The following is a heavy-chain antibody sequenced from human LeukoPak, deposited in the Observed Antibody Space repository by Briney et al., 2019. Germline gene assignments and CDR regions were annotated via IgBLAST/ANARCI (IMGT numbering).Heavy chain of an antibody. J-gene: IGHJ4*02. D-gene: IGHD4-17*01. CDR3: ARARRDDYGDSSDY. CDR1: GYTFPSYG. Sequence: GASVKCSYKASGYTFPSYGISWVRQATGQGLEWMGWISAYTGNTNYAQKSQGRVTMTTDTSTSTAYMELRSLRSDDAAVFYCARARRDDYGDSSDYWGQGTLVTVSS. V-gene: IGHV1-18*01. CDR2: ISAYTGNT.